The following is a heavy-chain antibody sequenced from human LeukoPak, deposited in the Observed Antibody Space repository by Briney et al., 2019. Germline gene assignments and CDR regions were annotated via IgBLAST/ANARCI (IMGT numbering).Heavy chain of an antibody. CDR2: LYHSDSI. CDR3: ARQHDCYHYYYVDV. D-gene: IGHD6-13*01. J-gene: IGHJ6*03. V-gene: IGHV4-38-2*01. CDR1: GYSISRGYY. Sequence: TSETLSLTCAVSGYSISRGYYWIWIRQPPGKGLEWIGSLYHSDSIYYNPSLESRVTMSVDTSKNQFSLNLSFVTAADTAVYYCARQHDCYHYYYVDVWGKGTTVTVSS.